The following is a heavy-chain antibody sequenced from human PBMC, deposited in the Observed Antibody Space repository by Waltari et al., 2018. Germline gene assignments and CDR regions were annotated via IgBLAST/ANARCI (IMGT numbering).Heavy chain of an antibody. D-gene: IGHD1-26*01. CDR3: ARAMGGSLGRYFQH. V-gene: IGHV4-31*03. Sequence: QVQLQESGPGLVKPSQTLSLTCTVSGGSISSGGYYWSSIRQHPGKGLEWIGYSYYSGSTYYNPSLKSRVTISVDTSKNQFSLKLSSVTAADTAVYYCARAMGGSLGRYFQHWGQGTLVTVSS. CDR2: SYYSGST. J-gene: IGHJ1*01. CDR1: GGSISSGGYY.